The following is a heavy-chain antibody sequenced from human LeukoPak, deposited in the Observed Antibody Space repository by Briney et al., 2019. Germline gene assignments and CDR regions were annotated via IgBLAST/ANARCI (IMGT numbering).Heavy chain of an antibody. CDR1: GFDFSAYE. J-gene: IGHJ4*02. D-gene: IGHD5-12*01. V-gene: IGHV3-48*03. Sequence: GGSLRLSCAASGFDFSAYEMNWVRQAPGKGLEWVSYFAGNDTTTYYADSVKGRFTISRDNAKNLLYLQMNSLRAEDTALYYCTTLGYHLDSWGQGTLVTVSS. CDR2: FAGNDTTT. CDR3: TTLGYHLDS.